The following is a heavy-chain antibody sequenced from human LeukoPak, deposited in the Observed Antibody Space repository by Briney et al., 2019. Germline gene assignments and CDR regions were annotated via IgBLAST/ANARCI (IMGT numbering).Heavy chain of an antibody. CDR1: GFTFSDYY. D-gene: IGHD5-18*01. V-gene: IGHV3-11*01. J-gene: IGHJ4*02. CDR2: ISSSGSTI. CDR3: AREAVDTAMVLDY. Sequence: GGSLRLSCAASGFTFSDYYMSWIRQAPGKGLEWVSYISSSGSTIYYADSVKGRFTISRDNAKNSLYLQMNSLRAEDTAVYYCAREAVDTAMVLDYWGQGTLVTVSS.